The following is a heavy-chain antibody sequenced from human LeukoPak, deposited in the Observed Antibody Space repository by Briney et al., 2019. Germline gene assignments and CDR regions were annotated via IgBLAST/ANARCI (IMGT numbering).Heavy chain of an antibody. CDR1: GFTFGDYA. D-gene: IGHD3-10*01. CDR2: IRSKAYGGTT. Sequence: AGGSLRLSCTASGFTFGDYAMSWVRQAPGKGLEWVGFIRSKAYGGTTEYAASVKGRFTISRDDSKSIAYLQMNSLKTEDTAVYYCTRDGGILWFGELSRRYYFGYWGQGTLVTVSS. J-gene: IGHJ4*02. CDR3: TRDGGILWFGELSRRYYFGY. V-gene: IGHV3-49*04.